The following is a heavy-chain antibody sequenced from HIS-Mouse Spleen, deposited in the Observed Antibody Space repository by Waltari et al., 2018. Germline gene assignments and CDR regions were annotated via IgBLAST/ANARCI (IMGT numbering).Heavy chain of an antibody. V-gene: IGHV3-23*01. CDR1: GFNFSSHA. CDR2: ISGSGGST. D-gene: IGHD1-26*01. Sequence: VQLLESVGGLVQLGGSLSLSCAASGFNFSSHAMRWVRQAPGKGLEWVSAISGSGGSTYYADSVKGRFTISRDNSKNTLYLQMNSLRAEDTAVYYCAKDGSYNAFDIWGQGTMVTVSS. J-gene: IGHJ3*02. CDR3: AKDGSYNAFDI.